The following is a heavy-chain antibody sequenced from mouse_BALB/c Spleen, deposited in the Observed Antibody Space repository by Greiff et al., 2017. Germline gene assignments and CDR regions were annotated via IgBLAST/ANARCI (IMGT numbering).Heavy chain of an antibody. CDR1: GFSLTSYG. CDR2: IWAGGST. CDR3: ATPGLLWYAMDY. D-gene: IGHD2-10*01. Sequence: VQLQQSGPGLVAPSQSLSITCTVSGFSLTSYGVHWVRQPPGKGLEWLGVIWAGGSTNYNSALMSRLSISKDNSKSQVFLKMNSLQTDDTAMYYCATPGLLWYAMDYWGQGTSVTVSS. V-gene: IGHV2-9*02. J-gene: IGHJ4*01.